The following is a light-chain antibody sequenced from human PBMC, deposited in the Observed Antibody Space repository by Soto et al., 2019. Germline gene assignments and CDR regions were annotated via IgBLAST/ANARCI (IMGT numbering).Light chain of an antibody. CDR1: NSNIGKNF. Sequence: QAVVTQPPSVSAAPGQTVTISCSGTNSNIGKNFVSWYRQSPGTAPNLLLYDNDKRPSGIPDRFTGSRIDTSATLVISGLQTGDEADYYCGTWDTSLFVWVFGGGTKVTVL. CDR3: GTWDTSLFVWV. V-gene: IGLV1-51*01. CDR2: DND. J-gene: IGLJ3*02.